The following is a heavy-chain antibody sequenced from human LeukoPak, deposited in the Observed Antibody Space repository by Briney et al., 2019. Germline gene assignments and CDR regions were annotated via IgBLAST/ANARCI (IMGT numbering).Heavy chain of an antibody. CDR1: GYTFTSYG. D-gene: IGHD2-2*02. V-gene: IGHV1-18*01. CDR3: ARVGGYCSSTSCYMFDP. CDR2: ISAYNGNT. J-gene: IGHJ5*02. Sequence: ASVKVSCKASGYTFTSYGISWVQQAPGQGLEWMGWISAYNGNTNYAQKLQGRVTMTTDTSTSTAYMELRSLRSDDTAVYYCARVGGYCSSTSCYMFDPWGQGTLVTVSS.